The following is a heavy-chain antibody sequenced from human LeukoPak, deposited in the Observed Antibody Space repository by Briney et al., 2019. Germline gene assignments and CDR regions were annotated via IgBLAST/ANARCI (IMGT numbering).Heavy chain of an antibody. CDR2: IIPIFGTA. J-gene: IGHJ5*02. CDR3: ARIGIAVAGTGFDP. Sequence: SVKVSCKASGGTFTSYAISWVRQAPGQGLEWMGRIIPIFGTANYAQKFQGRVTITTDESTSTDYMELSSLRSEDTAVYYCARIGIAVAGTGFDPWGQGTLVTVSS. D-gene: IGHD6-19*01. V-gene: IGHV1-69*05. CDR1: GGTFTSYA.